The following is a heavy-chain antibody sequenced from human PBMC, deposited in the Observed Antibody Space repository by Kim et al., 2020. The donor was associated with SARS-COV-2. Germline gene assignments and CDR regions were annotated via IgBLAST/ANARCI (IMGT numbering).Heavy chain of an antibody. D-gene: IGHD5-18*01. Sequence: SVKGRFTISRDNAKNSLYLQMNSLRAEDTAVYYCARDGGYSYGFNWYFDLWGRGTLVTVSS. CDR3: ARDGGYSYGFNWYFDL. V-gene: IGHV3-21*01. J-gene: IGHJ2*01.